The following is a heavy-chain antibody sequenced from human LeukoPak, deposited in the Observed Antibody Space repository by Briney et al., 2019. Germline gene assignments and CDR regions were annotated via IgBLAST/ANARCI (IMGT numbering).Heavy chain of an antibody. CDR2: INHSGST. CDR1: GGSISSSTYY. D-gene: IGHD2-15*01. V-gene: IGHV4-39*07. J-gene: IGHJ1*01. CDR3: ARARYCSGGSCYRTSEYFQH. Sequence: SETLSLTCTVSGGSISSSTYYWSWIRQPPGRGLEWIGEINHSGSTNYNPSLKSRVTISVDTSKNQFSLKLSSVTAADTAVYYCARARYCSGGSCYRTSEYFQHWGQGTLVTVSS.